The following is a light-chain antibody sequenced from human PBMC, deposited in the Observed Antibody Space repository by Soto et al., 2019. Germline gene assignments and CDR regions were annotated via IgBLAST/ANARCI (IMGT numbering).Light chain of an antibody. CDR2: LGS. Sequence: IVMTQSPLSLPVPPGEPASITCRSSQSLLHSNGYTFLDWYLQKPGQSPQLLIYLGSNRASGVPDRFSGSGSGTDFTLKISRVEAEDVGVYYCMQALQGLTFGGGTKVDIK. V-gene: IGKV2-28*01. CDR3: MQALQGLT. CDR1: QSLLHSNGYTF. J-gene: IGKJ4*01.